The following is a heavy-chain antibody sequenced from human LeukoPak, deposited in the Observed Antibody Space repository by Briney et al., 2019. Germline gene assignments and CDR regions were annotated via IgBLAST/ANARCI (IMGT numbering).Heavy chain of an antibody. CDR1: GYTFTSYA. CDR3: ASTSYYYDSSGSLRC. Sequence: SVKVSCKASGYTFTSYAMHWVRQAPGQGLEWMGGIIPIFGTANYAQKFQGRVTITADESTSTAYMELSSLRSEDTAVYYCASTSYYYDSSGSLRCWGQGTLVTVSS. D-gene: IGHD3-22*01. V-gene: IGHV1-69*13. CDR2: IIPIFGTA. J-gene: IGHJ4*02.